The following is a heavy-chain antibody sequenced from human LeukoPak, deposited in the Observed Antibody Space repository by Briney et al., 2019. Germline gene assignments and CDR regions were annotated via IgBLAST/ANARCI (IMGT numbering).Heavy chain of an antibody. Sequence: GSSVKVSCKASGGTLSSYAISWVRQAPGQGLEWMGGIIPIFGTANYAQKFQGRVTITADESTSTAYMELSSLRSEDTAVYYCASRTYYDSSGYSPVYYMDVWGKGTTVTVSS. CDR1: GGTLSSYA. V-gene: IGHV1-69*01. D-gene: IGHD3-22*01. J-gene: IGHJ6*03. CDR3: ASRTYYDSSGYSPVYYMDV. CDR2: IIPIFGTA.